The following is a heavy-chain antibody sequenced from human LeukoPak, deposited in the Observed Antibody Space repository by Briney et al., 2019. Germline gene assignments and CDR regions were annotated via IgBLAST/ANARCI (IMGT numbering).Heavy chain of an antibody. CDR2: TYYRSKWYN. V-gene: IGHV6-1*01. D-gene: IGHD6-19*01. Sequence: SQTLSLTCNISGDSVSSNSAAWNWISQSPSRGLEGLGRTYYRSKWYNDYAVSVKSRITNNPDTAKNQFSLQLNSVTPEDTAVYYCAREIRGSGWYLYYLDYWGQGTLVTVSS. CDR3: AREIRGSGWYLYYLDY. J-gene: IGHJ4*02. CDR1: GDSVSSNSAA.